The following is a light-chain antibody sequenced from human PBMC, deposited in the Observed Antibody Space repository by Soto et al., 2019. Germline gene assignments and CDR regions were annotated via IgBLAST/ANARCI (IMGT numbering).Light chain of an antibody. J-gene: IGKJ2*01. CDR1: QRVLYNSNNKNY. CDR2: WAS. V-gene: IGKV4-1*01. CDR3: QQYYTTPYT. Sequence: DIVMTQSPDSLAVSLGEMATINCKSSQRVLYNSNNKNYLAWYQQKPGQPPNLLIYWASTRESGVPDRFSGSESETDFTHPINSLQAEDVTVYYYQQYYTTPYTFGQGTKLEIK.